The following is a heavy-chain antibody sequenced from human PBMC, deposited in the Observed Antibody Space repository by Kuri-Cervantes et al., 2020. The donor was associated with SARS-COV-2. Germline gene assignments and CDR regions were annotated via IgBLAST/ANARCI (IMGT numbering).Heavy chain of an antibody. CDR1: GDSFTNYW. CDR2: IYPGDSDT. Sequence: KVSCKGSGDSFTNYWIGWVRQTPGKGLEWMGIIYPGDSDTRYSPSFQGQVTISADKSISTAYLQWSSLKASDTAMYYCARPGGTYYDPYYYYGMDVWGQGTTVTVFS. D-gene: IGHD3-3*01. J-gene: IGHJ6*02. V-gene: IGHV5-51*01. CDR3: ARPGGTYYDPYYYYGMDV.